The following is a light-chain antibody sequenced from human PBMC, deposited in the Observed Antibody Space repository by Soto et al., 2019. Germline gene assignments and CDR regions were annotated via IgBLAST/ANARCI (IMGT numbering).Light chain of an antibody. CDR2: AAS. CDR1: QSISSY. Sequence: DIQMTQSPSSLSASVGDRVTIPCRASQSISSYLNWYQQKPGKAPKLLIYAASSLQSGVPSRFSGSGSGTDFTLTISSLQPEDFATYYCQQSYSTPMSTFGQGTKLEIK. CDR3: QQSYSTPMST. V-gene: IGKV1-39*01. J-gene: IGKJ2*01.